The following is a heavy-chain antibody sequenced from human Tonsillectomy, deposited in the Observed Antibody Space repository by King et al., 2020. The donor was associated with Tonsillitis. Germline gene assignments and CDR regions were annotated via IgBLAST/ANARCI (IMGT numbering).Heavy chain of an antibody. V-gene: IGHV3-73*02. J-gene: IGHJ6*03. CDR2: IRSKANSYAT. CDR3: TPEYSSSSWYYYYYMDV. Sequence: VQLVESGGGLVQPGGSLKLSCAASGFTFSGSAMHWVRQASGKGLEWVGRIRSKANSYATAYAALVKGRFTISRDDSKNTAYLQMNSLKTEDTAVYYCTPEYSSSSWYYYYYMDVWGKGTTVTVSS. D-gene: IGHD6-6*01. CDR1: GFTFSGSA.